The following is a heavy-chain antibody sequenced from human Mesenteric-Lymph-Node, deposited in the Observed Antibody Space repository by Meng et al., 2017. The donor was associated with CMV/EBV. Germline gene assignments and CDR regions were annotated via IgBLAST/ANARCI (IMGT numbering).Heavy chain of an antibody. CDR2: IYPGDSDT. V-gene: IGHV5-51*01. CDR3: ARGPLITIFGVATNDAFDI. Sequence: GESLKISCNGSGYSFASYWIGWVRQIPGKGLEWMTMIYPGDSDTRYSPSFQGQVTISADKSSNTTYLQWSSLKASDTAMYYCARGPLITIFGVATNDAFDIWGQGTMVTVSS. CDR1: GYSFASYW. J-gene: IGHJ3*02. D-gene: IGHD3-3*01.